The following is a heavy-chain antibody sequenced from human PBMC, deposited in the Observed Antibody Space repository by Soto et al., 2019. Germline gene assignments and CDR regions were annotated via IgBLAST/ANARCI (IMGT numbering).Heavy chain of an antibody. Sequence: SENPSLTCTVSGGAINSYYWTWIRQPAGKGLEWIGRIYSSGSTKYNPSLQSRVTMSLDTSKNQFSLRLTSVTAADTAVYYCARGQRFSDLLYSWGPGTSVTV. D-gene: IGHD2-2*02. CDR1: GGAINSYY. V-gene: IGHV4-4*07. J-gene: IGHJ4*02. CDR3: ARGQRFSDLLYS. CDR2: IYSSGST.